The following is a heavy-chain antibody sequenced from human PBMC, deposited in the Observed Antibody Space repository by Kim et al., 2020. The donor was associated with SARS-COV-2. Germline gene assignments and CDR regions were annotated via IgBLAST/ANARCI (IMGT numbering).Heavy chain of an antibody. CDR2: IYYSGST. CDR1: GGSISSSSYY. D-gene: IGHD3-3*01. CDR3: ARHAPSRIFGVVITRGRFDP. Sequence: SETLSLTCTVSGGSISSSSYYWGWIRQPPGKGLEWIGSIYYSGSTYYNPFLKSRVTITEDTAKNQFSLKLSSVTAADTAVYYGARHAPSRIFGVVITRGRFDPWGQGTLVTVSS. J-gene: IGHJ5*02. V-gene: IGHV4-39*01.